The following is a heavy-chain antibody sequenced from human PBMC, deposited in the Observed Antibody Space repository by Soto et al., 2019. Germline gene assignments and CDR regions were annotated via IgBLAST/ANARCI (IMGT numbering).Heavy chain of an antibody. CDR3: AKAHGDYVGNFDC. CDR1: GFTFSSYA. CDR2: ISGGGGGS. J-gene: IGHJ4*02. V-gene: IGHV3-23*01. Sequence: GGSLRLSCAASGFTFSSYAMNWVRQAPGKGLEWVSAISGGGGGSYYADSVRGRLTISRDNSKNTLYLQMNSLRAEDTAVYYCAKAHGDYVGNFDCWGQGTPVTVSS. D-gene: IGHD4-17*01.